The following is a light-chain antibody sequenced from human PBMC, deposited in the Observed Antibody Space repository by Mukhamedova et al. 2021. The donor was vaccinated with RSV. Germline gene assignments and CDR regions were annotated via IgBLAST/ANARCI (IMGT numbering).Light chain of an antibody. CDR2: GAS. CDR3: QQYGSSPWT. V-gene: IGKV3-20*01. J-gene: IGKJ1*01. Sequence: SQSVSSSYLAWYQQKPGQAPRLLIYGASSRATGIPDRFSGSGSGTDFTLTISRLEPEDFAVYYCQQYGSSPWTFGQGTKVEIK. CDR1: QSVSSSY.